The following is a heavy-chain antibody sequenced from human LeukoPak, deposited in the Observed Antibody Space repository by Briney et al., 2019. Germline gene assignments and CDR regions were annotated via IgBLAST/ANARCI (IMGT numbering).Heavy chain of an antibody. J-gene: IGHJ4*02. D-gene: IGHD3-9*01. V-gene: IGHV1-2*02. Sequence: ASVKVSCKASGYTFTGYYMHWVRQAPGQGLEWMGWINPNSGGTNYAQKFQGRVTMTRDTSISTAYMELSRLRSDDTAVYYCARGFDWLLSTVYFDYWGQGTLVTVSS. CDR3: ARGFDWLLSTVYFDY. CDR2: INPNSGGT. CDR1: GYTFTGYY.